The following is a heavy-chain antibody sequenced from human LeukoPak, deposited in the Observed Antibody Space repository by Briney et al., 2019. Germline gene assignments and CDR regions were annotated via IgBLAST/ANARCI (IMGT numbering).Heavy chain of an antibody. Sequence: SETLSLTCTVPGGSISRSGYYWGWIRQPPGKGLEWIGSIYHSGSTYCTPSLKSRVTISVDTSKNQFSLKLGSVTAADTAVYYCARHALTKVGTTPYYFDYWGQGTLVTVSS. V-gene: IGHV4-39*01. J-gene: IGHJ4*02. CDR3: ARHALTKVGTTPYYFDY. D-gene: IGHD1-26*01. CDR2: IYHSGST. CDR1: GGSISRSGYY.